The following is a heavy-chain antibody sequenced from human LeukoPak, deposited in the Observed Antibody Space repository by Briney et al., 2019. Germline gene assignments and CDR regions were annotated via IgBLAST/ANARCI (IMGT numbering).Heavy chain of an antibody. CDR1: GFTFSSYE. D-gene: IGHD3-9*01. V-gene: IGHV3-30*04. Sequence: PGGSLRLSRAASGFTFSSYEMNWVRQAPGKGLEWVAVISYDGSNKYYADSVKGRFTISRDNSKNTLYLQMNSLRAEDTAVYYCARDRYYDILTGPYFDYWGQGTLVTVSS. J-gene: IGHJ4*02. CDR2: ISYDGSNK. CDR3: ARDRYYDILTGPYFDY.